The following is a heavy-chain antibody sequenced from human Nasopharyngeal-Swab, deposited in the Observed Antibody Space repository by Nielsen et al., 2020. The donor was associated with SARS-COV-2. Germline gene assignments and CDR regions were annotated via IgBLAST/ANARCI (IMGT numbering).Heavy chain of an antibody. CDR2: IWYDGSNK. CDR1: GFTFSNFW. J-gene: IGHJ4*02. V-gene: IGHV3-30*02. CDR3: AKETRLAAALDY. D-gene: IGHD6-13*01. Sequence: GGSLRLSCAASGFTFSNFWMSWVRQAPGKGLEWVAVIWYDGSNKYYADSVKGRFTISRDNSKNTLYLQMNSLRAEDTAVYYCAKETRLAAALDYWGQGTLVTVSS.